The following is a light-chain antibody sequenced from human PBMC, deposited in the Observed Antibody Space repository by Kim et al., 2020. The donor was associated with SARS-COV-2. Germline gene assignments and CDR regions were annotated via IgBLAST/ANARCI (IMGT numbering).Light chain of an antibody. Sequence: AIRITQSPSSLSASAGDRVTLTCRASQDIGSYLAWYQQKPGKAPKVLIYAASTLQSGDPSRFSGSGSGRDFTLTISRLQSEDFATYYCQQYYSYPITFGQGTRLEIK. J-gene: IGKJ5*01. CDR3: QQYYSYPIT. CDR1: QDIGSY. CDR2: AAS. V-gene: IGKV1-8*01.